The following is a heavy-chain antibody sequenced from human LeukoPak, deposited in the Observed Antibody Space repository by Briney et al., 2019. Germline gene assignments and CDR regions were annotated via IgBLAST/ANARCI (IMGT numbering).Heavy chain of an antibody. D-gene: IGHD2-2*02. V-gene: IGHV4-39*07. J-gene: IGHJ5*02. Sequence: PSETLSLTCTVSGGSISSSSYYWGWIRQPPGKGLEWIGSIYYSGSTNYNPSLKSRVTISVDTSKNQFSLKLSSVTAADTAVYYCARKRRIIVVPAAIPWFDPWGQGTLVTVSS. CDR1: GGSISSSSYY. CDR2: IYYSGST. CDR3: ARKRRIIVVPAAIPWFDP.